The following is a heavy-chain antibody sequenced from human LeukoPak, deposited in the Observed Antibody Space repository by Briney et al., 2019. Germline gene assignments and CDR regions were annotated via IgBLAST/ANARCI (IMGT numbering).Heavy chain of an antibody. CDR3: ATLPYGSGPTYGDY. V-gene: IGHV3-23*01. CDR1: GFTFSSYA. J-gene: IGHJ4*02. Sequence: GGSLRLSCAASGFTFSSYAMSWVRQAPGKGLEWVSAISGSGGSTYYADSVKGRSTISRDNSKNTLYLQMNSLRAEDTAVYYCATLPYGSGPTYGDYWGQGTLVTVSS. D-gene: IGHD3-10*01. CDR2: ISGSGGST.